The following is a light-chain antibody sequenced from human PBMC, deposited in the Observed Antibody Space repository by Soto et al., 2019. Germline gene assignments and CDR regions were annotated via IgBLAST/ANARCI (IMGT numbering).Light chain of an antibody. CDR2: DSD. CDR1: SSNIGSNH. CDR3: GTWDTSLGARGL. Sequence: QSVLTQPPSVSAAPGQKVTISCFGNSSNIGSNHVSWYQQFPEAAPKLLIYDSDKRPSGIPDRFSGSKSGTSATLAITGLQTGDEADYYCGTWDTSLGARGLFGTGTKVTV. V-gene: IGLV1-51*01. J-gene: IGLJ1*01.